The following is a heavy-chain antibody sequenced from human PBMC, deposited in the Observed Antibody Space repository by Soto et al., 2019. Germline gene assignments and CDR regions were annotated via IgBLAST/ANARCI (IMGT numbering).Heavy chain of an antibody. CDR2: MYHSGSM. CDR1: GGSISSGGYS. Sequence: SETLSLTCAVSGGSISSGGYSWSWIRQPPGKGLEWIGYMYHSGSMYYNPSLKSRVTISVDTSKNQFSLKLSSVTAADTAVYYCARHVPYCSDTSHCAYGMDVWGQGTTVTVSS. J-gene: IGHJ6*02. V-gene: IGHV4-30-2*01. D-gene: IGHD2-2*01. CDR3: ARHVPYCSDTSHCAYGMDV.